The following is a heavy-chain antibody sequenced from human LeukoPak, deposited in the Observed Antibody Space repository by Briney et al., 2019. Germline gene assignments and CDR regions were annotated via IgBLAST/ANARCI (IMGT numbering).Heavy chain of an antibody. Sequence: PGGSLRLSCEASGFTFSTFTMNWVRQAPGKGLEWVSPISSSSSYIYYADSVKGRFTISRDNAKNSLFLQMNSLRAEDTAVYYCARGLGWLHSWGQGTLVTVSS. CDR3: ARGLGWLHS. D-gene: IGHD3/OR15-3a*01. J-gene: IGHJ5*02. V-gene: IGHV3-21*01. CDR1: GFTFSTFT. CDR2: ISSSSSYI.